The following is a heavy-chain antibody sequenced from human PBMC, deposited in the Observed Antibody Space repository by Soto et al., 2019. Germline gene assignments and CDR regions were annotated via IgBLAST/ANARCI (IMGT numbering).Heavy chain of an antibody. CDR1: GGSISSYY. V-gene: IGHV4-59*08. CDR2: IYYSGST. D-gene: IGHD2-21*01. Sequence: PSETLSLTCTVSGGSISSYYWSWIRQPPGKGLEWIGYIYYSGSTNYNPSLKSRVTISVDTSKNMAFLEMNSLKTEDTAVYYCARQGVALELDVWGQGTPVTVSS. CDR3: ARQGVALELDV. J-gene: IGHJ4*02.